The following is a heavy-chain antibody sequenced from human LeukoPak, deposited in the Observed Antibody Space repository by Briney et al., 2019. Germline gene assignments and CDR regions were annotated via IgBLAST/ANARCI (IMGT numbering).Heavy chain of an antibody. CDR1: GGTFSSYA. Sequence: SVKVSCKASGGTFSSYAISWVRQAPGQGLEWMGGIIPIFGTANYAQKFQGRVTITADESTSTAYMELSSRRSEDTAVYYCAREDPLVGAFDYWGQGTLVTVSS. V-gene: IGHV1-69*01. CDR2: IIPIFGTA. J-gene: IGHJ4*02. D-gene: IGHD1-26*01. CDR3: AREDPLVGAFDY.